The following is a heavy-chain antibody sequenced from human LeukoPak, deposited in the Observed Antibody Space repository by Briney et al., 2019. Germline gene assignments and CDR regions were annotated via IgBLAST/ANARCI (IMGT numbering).Heavy chain of an antibody. D-gene: IGHD2-8*01. CDR1: GGSFSGYY. J-gene: IGHJ4*02. CDR3: ARVGGRLIDY. V-gene: IGHV4-34*01. CDR2: INHSRST. Sequence: SETLSLTCAVYGGSFSGYYWSWIRQPPGKGLEWIGEINHSRSTNYNPSLKSRVTISVDTSKNRFSLKLSSVTAADTAVYYCARVGGRLIDYWGQGTLVTVSS.